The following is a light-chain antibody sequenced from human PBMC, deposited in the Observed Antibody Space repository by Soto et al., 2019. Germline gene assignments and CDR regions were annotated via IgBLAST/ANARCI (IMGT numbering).Light chain of an antibody. Sequence: DIVMTQSPDSLAVSLGERATINCKSSQNLLYRSKNKNYLAWYQQKPGRPPKLLIYWASTRESGVPDRFSGSGSGTDFTLTISGLQAEDVAVYYCQQYYTTPRTFGQGTKVEI. V-gene: IGKV4-1*01. CDR2: WAS. CDR3: QQYYTTPRT. J-gene: IGKJ1*01. CDR1: QNLLYRSKNKNY.